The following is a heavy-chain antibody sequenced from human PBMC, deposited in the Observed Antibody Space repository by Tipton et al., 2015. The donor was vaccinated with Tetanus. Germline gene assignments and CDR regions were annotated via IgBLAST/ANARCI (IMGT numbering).Heavy chain of an antibody. CDR2: IYYSGST. Sequence: LRLSCTVSGGSISSGGYYWSWIRQHPGKGLEWIGYIYYSGSTYYNPSLKSRVTISVDTSKNQFSLKLSSVTAADTAVYYCARDQKSATLSHFFYGLDVWGQGTTVTVSS. D-gene: IGHD2-15*01. CDR3: ARDQKSATLSHFFYGLDV. V-gene: IGHV4-31*02. CDR1: GGSISSGGYY. J-gene: IGHJ6*02.